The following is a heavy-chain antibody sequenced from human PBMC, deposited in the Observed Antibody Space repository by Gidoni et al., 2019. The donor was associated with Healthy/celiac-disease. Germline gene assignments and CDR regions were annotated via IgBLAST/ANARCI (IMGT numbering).Heavy chain of an antibody. CDR2: IYSGGST. V-gene: IGHV3-53*01. J-gene: IGHJ3*02. Sequence: EVQLVESGGGLIQPGGSLRLSCAASAFTVSSNYMSWVRQAQGKGLEWVSVIYSGGSTYYADSVKGRFTISRDNSKNKLYLQMNSLRDEDTAVYYCARGPYSINAFDIWGQGTMVNVSS. D-gene: IGHD1-26*01. CDR3: ARGPYSINAFDI. CDR1: AFTVSSNY.